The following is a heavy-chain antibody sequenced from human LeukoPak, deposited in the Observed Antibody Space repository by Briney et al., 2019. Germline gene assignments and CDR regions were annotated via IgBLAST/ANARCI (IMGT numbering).Heavy chain of an antibody. D-gene: IGHD1-7*01. Sequence: GGSLRLSCAASGLTFSSYWMHWVRQAPGKRLVWVSYISGDGSSTTYADSVKGRFTISRDNAKNTLDLQMNSLRAEDTALYDCGRGGWGTAIEYWAQGTLVTVSS. CDR2: ISGDGSST. J-gene: IGHJ4*02. CDR1: GLTFSSYW. V-gene: IGHV3-74*01. CDR3: GRGGWGTAIEY.